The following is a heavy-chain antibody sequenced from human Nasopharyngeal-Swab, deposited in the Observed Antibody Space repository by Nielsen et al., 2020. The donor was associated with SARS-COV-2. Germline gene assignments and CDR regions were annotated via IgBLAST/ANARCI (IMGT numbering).Heavy chain of an antibody. CDR2: IGRYGTDI. Sequence: WIRQHPGKGLEWVSSIGRYGTDIFHADSVKGRFSIFRDAANNSIYLQMRSLRAEDTAVYYCARGTGFGVEHGMDVWGQGTTVTVSS. D-gene: IGHD3-3*01. V-gene: IGHV3-21*01. J-gene: IGHJ6*02. CDR3: ARGTGFGVEHGMDV.